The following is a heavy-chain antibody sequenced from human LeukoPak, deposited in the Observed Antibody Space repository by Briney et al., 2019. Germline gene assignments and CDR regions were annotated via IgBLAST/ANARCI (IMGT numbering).Heavy chain of an antibody. V-gene: IGHV4-59*08. CDR2: IFYSGST. CDR3: ARLSRGAAAGFDY. CDR1: GGSFTGYY. J-gene: IGHJ4*02. Sequence: PETLPLTCAVYGGSFTGYYWSWIRQPPGKGLEWIGYIFYSGSTNYNPSLKSRVTISVDTSKNQFSLKLTSVTAADTAVYYCARLSRGAAAGFDYWGQGTLVTVSS. D-gene: IGHD6-13*01.